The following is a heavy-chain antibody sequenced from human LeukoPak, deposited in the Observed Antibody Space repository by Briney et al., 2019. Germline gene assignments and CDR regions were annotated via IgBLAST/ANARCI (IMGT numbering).Heavy chain of an antibody. D-gene: IGHD3-22*01. CDR2: IYHSGST. V-gene: IGHV4-38-2*02. J-gene: IGHJ5*02. Sequence: SETLSLTCTLSGYSISSGYYWGGIRQPPGKGLEWIGSIYHSGSTYYNPSLKSRVSISVDTSKNQFSLKLSSVTAEDTAVYYCARGYYDSSGYYRGFDPWGQGTLVTVSS. CDR3: ARGYYDSSGYYRGFDP. CDR1: GYSISSGYY.